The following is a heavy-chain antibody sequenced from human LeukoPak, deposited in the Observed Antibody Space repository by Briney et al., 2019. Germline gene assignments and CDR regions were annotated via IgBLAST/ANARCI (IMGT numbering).Heavy chain of an antibody. CDR2: ISGDGGRT. D-gene: IGHD3-10*01. CDR3: TKNGGYSDAFDI. V-gene: IGHV3-43*02. CDR1: GFIFDDYA. Sequence: GGSLRLSCAASGFIFDDYAMHWVRQAPGKGLEWVSLISGDGGRTYYTDSVKGRFTISRDNSKHSLYLQMNSLRTEDTALYYCTKNGGYSDAFDIWGQGAMVTVSS. J-gene: IGHJ3*02.